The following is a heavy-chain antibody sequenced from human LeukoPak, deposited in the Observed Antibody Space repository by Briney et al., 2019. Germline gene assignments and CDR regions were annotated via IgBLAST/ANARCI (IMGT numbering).Heavy chain of an antibody. CDR1: GVSINNYY. V-gene: IGHV4-59*01. CDR3: ARGHFGMDV. CDR2: IYYTGTT. Sequence: SETLSLTCTVSGVSINNYYWTWIRQPPGKGLEWIGCIYYTGTTDYNPSLKSRVTISVDTSRNHFSLKLSSVTAADTAVYYCARGHFGMDVWGQGTTVTVS. J-gene: IGHJ6*02.